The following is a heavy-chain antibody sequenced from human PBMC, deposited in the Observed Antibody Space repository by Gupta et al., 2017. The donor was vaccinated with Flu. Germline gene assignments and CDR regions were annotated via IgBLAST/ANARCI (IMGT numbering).Heavy chain of an antibody. V-gene: IGHV4-34*01. CDR2: INHSGST. D-gene: IGHD3-10*01. CDR1: GGSFSGYY. Sequence: QVQLQQWGAGLLKPSENLSLTCAVDGGSFSGYYWSWIRKPPGTGLEWIGEINHSGSTNYNPSLKSRVTISVDTSKNQFSLKLSSVTAADTAVYYCAREEGSGSHFVPPAIEYYFDYLGQGTLVTVSS. J-gene: IGHJ4*02. CDR3: AREEGSGSHFVPPAIEYYFDY.